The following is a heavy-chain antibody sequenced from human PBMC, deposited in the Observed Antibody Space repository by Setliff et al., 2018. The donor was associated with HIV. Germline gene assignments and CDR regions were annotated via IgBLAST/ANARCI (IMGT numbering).Heavy chain of an antibody. V-gene: IGHV1-46*01. CDR3: ARGLGGGPEGADYMDV. CDR2: INPTSGNT. D-gene: IGHD2-15*01. CDR1: GYTFPSFY. Sequence: ASVKVSCKASGYTFPSFYVHWVRQAPGQGLEWMGIINPTSGNTTYAQNFQGRVTLTRDTSTSTVYMELSRLKSDDTAVYYCARGLGGGPEGADYMDVWGKGTTVTVSS. J-gene: IGHJ6*03.